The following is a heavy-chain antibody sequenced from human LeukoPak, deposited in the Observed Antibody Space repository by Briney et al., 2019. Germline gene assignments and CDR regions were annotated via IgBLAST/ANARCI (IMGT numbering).Heavy chain of an antibody. CDR3: ARGPDIVVVVAATPRYFDY. Sequence: PSETLSLTCAVYGGSFSGYYWSWIRQPPGKGLEWIGEINHSGSTNYNPSLKSRVTISVDTSKNQFSLKLSSVTAADTDVYYCARGPDIVVVVAATPRYFDYWGQGTLVTVSS. V-gene: IGHV4-34*01. J-gene: IGHJ4*02. CDR2: INHSGST. D-gene: IGHD2-15*01. CDR1: GGSFSGYY.